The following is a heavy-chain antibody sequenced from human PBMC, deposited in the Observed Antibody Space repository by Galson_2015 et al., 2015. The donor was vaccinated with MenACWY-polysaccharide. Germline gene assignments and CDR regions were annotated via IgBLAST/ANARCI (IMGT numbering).Heavy chain of an antibody. Sequence: SVKVSCKASGYTFTNHFITWVRQAPGQGLEWMGWISGNDGDTDYAPGFTGRFVFSLDTSVSTAYLQISSLKAEDTAVYYCAKESEYYDSFDGFDIWGQGTMVTVSS. D-gene: IGHD3-22*01. J-gene: IGHJ3*02. V-gene: IGHV7-4-1*02. CDR3: AKESEYYDSFDGFDI. CDR2: ISGNDGDT. CDR1: GYTFTNHF.